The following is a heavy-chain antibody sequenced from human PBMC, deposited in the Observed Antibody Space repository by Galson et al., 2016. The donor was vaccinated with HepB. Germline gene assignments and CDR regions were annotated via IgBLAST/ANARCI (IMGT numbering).Heavy chain of an antibody. D-gene: IGHD6-19*01. CDR2: IGSGDFT. J-gene: IGHJ3*02. CDR1: GFTVSSNY. V-gene: IGHV3-53*01. Sequence: SLRLSCAASGFTVSSNYMSWVRQAPGKGLEWVSTIGSGDFTHYADSVKGRFIVSRDNSKNTLYLQMNSLRADDTALYYCSREGYSSGHCGAFDIWGRGTVVAVSS. CDR3: SREGYSSGHCGAFDI.